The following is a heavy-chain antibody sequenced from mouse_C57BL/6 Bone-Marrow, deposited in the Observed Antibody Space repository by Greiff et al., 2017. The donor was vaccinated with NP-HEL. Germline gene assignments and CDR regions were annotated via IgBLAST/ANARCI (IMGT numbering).Heavy chain of an antibody. Sequence: QVQLQQPGAELVKPGASVKLSCKASGYTFTSYWMQWVKQRPGQGLEWIGEIDPSDSYTNYNQKFKGKATLTVDTSSSTAYMQLSSLTSEDSAVYYCAIYGSSLCYFDYWGQGTALTVSS. V-gene: IGHV1-50*01. CDR3: AIYGSSLCYFDY. CDR2: IDPSDSYT. D-gene: IGHD1-1*01. CDR1: GYTFTSYW. J-gene: IGHJ2*01.